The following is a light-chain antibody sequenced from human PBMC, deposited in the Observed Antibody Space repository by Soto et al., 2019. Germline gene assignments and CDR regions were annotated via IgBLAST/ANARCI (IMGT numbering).Light chain of an antibody. Sequence: LTQSPGTLSLSQGERATLSFSASQSVSSYLAWYQQKPGQAPRLLIYDASNRATGIPDRFSGSGSGTDFTLTISRLEPEDFAVYYCQQYGSSGTFGQGTKVDIK. CDR2: DAS. CDR3: QQYGSSGT. V-gene: IGKV3-20*01. CDR1: QSVSSY. J-gene: IGKJ1*01.